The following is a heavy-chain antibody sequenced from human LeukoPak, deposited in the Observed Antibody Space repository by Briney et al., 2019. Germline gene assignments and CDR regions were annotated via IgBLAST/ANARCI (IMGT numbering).Heavy chain of an antibody. V-gene: IGHV6-1*01. CDR1: GDSVSNNIAT. Sequence: SQTLSLTCAISGDSVSNNIATWNWVRQSPSRGLEWLGRTYYRSRWGNAYAISVQSRITINPVTSRNQFALRLNSVTPEDTAVYYCVRDSDDYYWALDFWGQGTPVTVSS. CDR2: TYYRSRWGN. CDR3: VRDSDDYYWALDF. D-gene: IGHD3-10*01. J-gene: IGHJ4*02.